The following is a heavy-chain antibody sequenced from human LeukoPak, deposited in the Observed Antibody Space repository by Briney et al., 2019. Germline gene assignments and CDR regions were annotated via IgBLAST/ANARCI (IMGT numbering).Heavy chain of an antibody. Sequence: SETLSLTCTVSGGSISSYYWSWIRHPPGKGLEWIGYIYYSGSTNYSPSLKSRVTISVDTSKNQFSLKLSSVTAADTAVYYCAREADYYDSSGYFLYWGQGTLVTVSS. J-gene: IGHJ4*02. CDR2: IYYSGST. CDR3: AREADYYDSSGYFLY. V-gene: IGHV4-59*12. CDR1: GGSISSYY. D-gene: IGHD3-22*01.